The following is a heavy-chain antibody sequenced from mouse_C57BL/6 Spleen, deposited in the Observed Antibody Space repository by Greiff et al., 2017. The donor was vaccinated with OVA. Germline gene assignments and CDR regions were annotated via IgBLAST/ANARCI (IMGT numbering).Heavy chain of an antibody. D-gene: IGHD2-1*01. J-gene: IGHJ2*01. Sequence: QVQLQQPGAELVKPGASVKLSCKASGYTFTSYWMHWVKQRPGRGLEWIGRFDPNSGGTKYNEKFKSKATLTVDKPSSTAYMQLSSLTSEDSAVYYCAREGGNYEENVDYWGQGTTLTVSS. CDR2: FDPNSGGT. V-gene: IGHV1-72*01. CDR3: AREGGNYEENVDY. CDR1: GYTFTSYW.